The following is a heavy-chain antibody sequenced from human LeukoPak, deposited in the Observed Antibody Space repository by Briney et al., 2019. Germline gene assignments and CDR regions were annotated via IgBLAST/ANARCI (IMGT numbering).Heavy chain of an antibody. Sequence: ASVKVSCKASGYTFTGYYIHWVRQAPGQGLEWMGWISAYNGNTNYAQKLQGRVTMTTDTSTSTAYMELRSLRSDDTAVYYCARLYDSSGYYYLSDGAFDIWGQGTMVTVSS. CDR2: ISAYNGNT. CDR1: GYTFTGYY. D-gene: IGHD3-22*01. CDR3: ARLYDSSGYYYLSDGAFDI. V-gene: IGHV1-18*04. J-gene: IGHJ3*02.